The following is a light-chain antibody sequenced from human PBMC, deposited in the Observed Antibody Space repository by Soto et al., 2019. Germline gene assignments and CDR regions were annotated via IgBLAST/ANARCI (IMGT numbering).Light chain of an antibody. CDR1: QSVSSY. Sequence: DIVLTQSPATLSLSPGERATLSCRASQSVSSYLAWYQHKPGQAPRLLIYDASNRATGIPARFSGSGSGTDFTLTISSLEPEDFAVYYCQQRSNWPPITLGQGRRLEI. CDR3: QQRSNWPPIT. CDR2: DAS. V-gene: IGKV3-11*01. J-gene: IGKJ5*01.